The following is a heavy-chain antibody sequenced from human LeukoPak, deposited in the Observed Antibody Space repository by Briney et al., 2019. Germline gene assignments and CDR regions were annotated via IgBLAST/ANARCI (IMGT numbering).Heavy chain of an antibody. CDR1: GFTFSAYG. CDR2: IRSDGSDK. J-gene: IGHJ4*02. V-gene: IGHV3-30*02. CDR3: AKTYSNSWYFDY. D-gene: IGHD6-13*01. Sequence: GGSLRLSCAASGFTFSAYGMHWVRQAPGKGLEWVAFIRSDGSDKQYGDSVKGRFTISRDNSKNTLFLQMSSLRAEDTAMCYCAKTYSNSWYFDYWGQGTLVTVSS.